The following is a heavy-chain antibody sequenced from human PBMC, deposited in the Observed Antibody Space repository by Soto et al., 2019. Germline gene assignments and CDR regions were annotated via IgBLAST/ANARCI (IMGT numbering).Heavy chain of an antibody. J-gene: IGHJ4*02. CDR3: ARHYSGYDWEYYFDY. CDR1: GGSISSSSYY. CDR2: IYYSGST. D-gene: IGHD5-12*01. Sequence: SETLSFTCTVSGGSISSSSYYWGWIRQPPGKGLEWIGSIYYSGSTYYNPSLKSRVTISVDTSKNQFSLKLSSVTAADTAVYYCARHYSGYDWEYYFDYWGQGTLVTVSS. V-gene: IGHV4-39*01.